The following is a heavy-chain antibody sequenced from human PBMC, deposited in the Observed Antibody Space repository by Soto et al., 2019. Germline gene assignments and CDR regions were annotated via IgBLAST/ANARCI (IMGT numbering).Heavy chain of an antibody. D-gene: IGHD3-10*01. V-gene: IGHV4-34*01. CDR1: GGSFSGYY. J-gene: IGHJ5*02. CDR2: INHSGST. Sequence: PSETLSLTCAVYGGSFSGYYWSWIRQPPGKGLEWIGEINHSGSTNYNPSLKSRVTISVDTSKNQFSLNLRSVTAADTAVYYCARRTPLYASESSRFDPWGQGALVTVSS. CDR3: ARRTPLYASESSRFDP.